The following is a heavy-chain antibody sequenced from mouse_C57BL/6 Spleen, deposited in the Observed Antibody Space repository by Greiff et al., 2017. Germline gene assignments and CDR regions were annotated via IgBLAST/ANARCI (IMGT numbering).Heavy chain of an antibody. D-gene: IGHD1-1*01. V-gene: IGHV1-22*01. CDR2: INPNNGGT. Sequence: VQLQQSGPELVKPGASVKMSCKASGYTFTDYNMHWVKQSHGKSLEWIGYINPNNGGTSYNQKFKGKATLTVNKSSSTAYMELRSLTSEDSAVYYCAYGSSSYWYFDVWGTGTTVTVSS. J-gene: IGHJ1*03. CDR3: AYGSSSYWYFDV. CDR1: GYTFTDYN.